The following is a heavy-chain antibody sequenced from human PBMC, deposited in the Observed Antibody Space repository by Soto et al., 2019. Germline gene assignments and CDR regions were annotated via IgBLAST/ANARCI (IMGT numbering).Heavy chain of an antibody. CDR1: GYSFTSYW. V-gene: IGHV5-10-1*01. CDR2: IDPSDSYT. CDR3: ARRAGNWFDP. Sequence: GESLKISCKGSGYSFTSYWISWVRQMPGKGLEWMGRIDPSDSYTNYSPSFQGHVTISADKSISTAYLQWSSLKASDTAMYSCARRAGNWFDPWGQGTLVTVSS. J-gene: IGHJ5*02. D-gene: IGHD6-19*01.